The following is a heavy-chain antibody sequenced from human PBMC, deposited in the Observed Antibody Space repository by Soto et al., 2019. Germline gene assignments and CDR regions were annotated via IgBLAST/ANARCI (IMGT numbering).Heavy chain of an antibody. CDR1: GGTFSSYA. CDR3: ARRNWNYGPNWFDP. J-gene: IGHJ5*02. Sequence: SVKVSCKASGGTFSSYAISWVRQAPGQGLEWMGGIIPIFGTANYAQKFQGRVTITADESTSTAYMGLSSLRSEDTAVYYCARRNWNYGPNWFDPWGQGTLVTVSS. CDR2: IIPIFGTA. V-gene: IGHV1-69*13. D-gene: IGHD1-7*01.